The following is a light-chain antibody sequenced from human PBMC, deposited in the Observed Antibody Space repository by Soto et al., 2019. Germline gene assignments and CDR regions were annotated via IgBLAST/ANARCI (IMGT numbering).Light chain of an antibody. J-gene: IGKJ2*01. CDR1: QSVSSN. V-gene: IGKV3-15*01. CDR3: QQYNNWPPKYT. Sequence: EIVMTQSPATLSVSPGERATLSCRASQSVSSNLAWYQQKPGQAHRLLIYGASTRATGIPARFSGSGSGTEFTLIISSLQSEDFAVYYCQQYNNWPPKYTFGQGTKLEIK. CDR2: GAS.